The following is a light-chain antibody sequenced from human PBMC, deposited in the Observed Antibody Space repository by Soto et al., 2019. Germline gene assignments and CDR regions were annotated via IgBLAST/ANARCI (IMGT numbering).Light chain of an antibody. CDR1: SSDVGTYNF. CDR2: DVS. Sequence: QSALTQPASVSGSPGQSITISCTGTSSDVGTYNFVSWYQQHPGKAPKLMIYDVSNRPSGVSNRFSGSKSGDTASLTISGLQADDEAAYYCCSYTSTNTFVFGVGTQLTVL. V-gene: IGLV2-14*03. CDR3: CSYTSTNTFV. J-gene: IGLJ2*01.